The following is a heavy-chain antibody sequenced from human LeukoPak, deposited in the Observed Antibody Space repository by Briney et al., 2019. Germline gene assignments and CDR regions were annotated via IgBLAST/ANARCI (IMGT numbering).Heavy chain of an antibody. J-gene: IGHJ6*02. Sequence: ASVKVSCKASGYTFTSYYMHWVRQAPGQGLEWTGIINPSGGSTSYAQKFQGRVTMTRDTSTSTVYMELSSLRSEDTAVYYCARDRGNGGYGRSKFYYYYYGMDVWGQGTTVTVSS. CDR2: INPSGGST. CDR3: ARDRGNGGYGRSKFYYYYYGMDV. D-gene: IGHD5-12*01. V-gene: IGHV1-46*01. CDR1: GYTFTSYY.